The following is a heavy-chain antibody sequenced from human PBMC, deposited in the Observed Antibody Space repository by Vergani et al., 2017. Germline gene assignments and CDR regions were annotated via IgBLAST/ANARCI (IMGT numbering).Heavy chain of an antibody. CDR2: TIPIFGTP. D-gene: IGHD6-13*01. CDR1: GGTFSSYA. V-gene: IGHV1-69*13. Sequence: QVQLVQSGAEVKKPGSSVKVSCKASGGTFSSYAISWVRQAPGQGLEWMGRTIPIFGTPNYAQKFQGRVTITADESTSTAYMELSSLRSEDTAVYYCARTLAATGIRKSYYYYGMDVWGQGTTVTVSS. CDR3: ARTLAATGIRKSYYYYGMDV. J-gene: IGHJ6*02.